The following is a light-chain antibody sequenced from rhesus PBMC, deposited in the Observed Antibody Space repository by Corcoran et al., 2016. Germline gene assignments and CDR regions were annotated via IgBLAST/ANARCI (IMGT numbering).Light chain of an antibody. Sequence: EIVMTQSPATLSLSPGERATLSCRASQSVSSHLAWYQQKPGQAPRRLIYGASSRATGIPDRISGSGSGTDFTLTVSRLEPEAFGFYHCYQHSGGYGFGQGTKVEFK. J-gene: IGKJ2*01. V-gene: IGKV3-42*03. CDR1: QSVSSH. CDR2: GAS. CDR3: YQHSGGYG.